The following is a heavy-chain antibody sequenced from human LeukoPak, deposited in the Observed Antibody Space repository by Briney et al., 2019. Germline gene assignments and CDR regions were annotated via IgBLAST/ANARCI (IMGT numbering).Heavy chain of an antibody. CDR1: GFIFSSYA. D-gene: IGHD3-10*01. J-gene: IGHJ3*02. V-gene: IGHV3-21*01. CDR3: ARDLLGWFGELLKGAFDI. Sequence: TGGSLRLSCAASGFIFSSYAMTWVRQGPGKGLEWVSSISSSSSYIYYADSVKGRFTISRDNAKNSLYLQMNSLRAEDTAVYYCARDLLGWFGELLKGAFDIWGQGTMVTVSS. CDR2: ISSSSSYI.